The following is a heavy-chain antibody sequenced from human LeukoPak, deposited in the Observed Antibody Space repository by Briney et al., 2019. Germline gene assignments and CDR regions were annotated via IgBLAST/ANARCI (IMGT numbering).Heavy chain of an antibody. CDR3: TTLVGDYYYYYMDV. J-gene: IGHJ6*03. D-gene: IGHD1-26*01. CDR2: IKSKTDGGTT. Sequence: GGSLRLSCTASGFAFSDYWMSWVRQAPGKGLEWVGRIKSKTDGGTTDYAAPVKGRFTISRDDSKNTLYLQMNSLKTEDTAVYYCTTLVGDYYYYYMDVWGKGTTVTVSS. CDR1: GFAFSDYW. V-gene: IGHV3-15*01.